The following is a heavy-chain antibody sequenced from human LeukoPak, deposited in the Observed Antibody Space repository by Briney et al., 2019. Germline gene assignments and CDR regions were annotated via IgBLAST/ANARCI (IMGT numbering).Heavy chain of an antibody. CDR3: ASDSSGLDAFDI. Sequence: GGSLRLSCAAAGFTFSSYWMSWVRQAPGKGLEWVANIKQDGSEKYYVDSVKGRFTISRDNAKNSLYLQMNSLRAEDTAVYYCASDSSGLDAFDIWGQGTMVTVSS. J-gene: IGHJ3*02. CDR1: GFTFSSYW. V-gene: IGHV3-7*01. CDR2: IKQDGSEK. D-gene: IGHD3-22*01.